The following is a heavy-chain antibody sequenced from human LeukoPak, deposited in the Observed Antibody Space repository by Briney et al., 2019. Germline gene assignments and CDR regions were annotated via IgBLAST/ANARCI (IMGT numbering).Heavy chain of an antibody. Sequence: VASVKVSCKASGGTFSSYGISWVRQAPGQGLEWMGRIIPILGIANYAQKFQGRVTITTDESTSTAYMELSSLRSEDTAVYYCARDLLPMTKAGVVNDWGQVSLVIVSA. CDR3: ARDLLPMTKAGVVND. CDR1: GGTFSSYG. V-gene: IGHV1-69*04. J-gene: IGHJ4*02. D-gene: IGHD3-3*01. CDR2: IIPILGIA.